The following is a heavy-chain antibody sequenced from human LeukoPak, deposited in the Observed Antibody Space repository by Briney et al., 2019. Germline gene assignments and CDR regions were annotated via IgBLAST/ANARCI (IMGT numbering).Heavy chain of an antibody. D-gene: IGHD6-19*01. V-gene: IGHV3-9*03. Sequence: GRSLRLSCAASGFTFDDYAMHWVRQAPGKGLEWVSGISWNSGSIGYADSVKGRFTISRDNAKNSLYLQMNSLRAEDMALYYCAKDTWGVAGTGGFDYWGQGTLVTVSS. CDR3: AKDTWGVAGTGGFDY. CDR1: GFTFDDYA. J-gene: IGHJ4*02. CDR2: ISWNSGSI.